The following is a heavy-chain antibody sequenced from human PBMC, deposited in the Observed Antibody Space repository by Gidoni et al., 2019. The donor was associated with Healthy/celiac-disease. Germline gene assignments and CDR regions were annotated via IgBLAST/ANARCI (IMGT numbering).Heavy chain of an antibody. CDR3: ARGYDILTGYDEPDFDY. V-gene: IGHV1-2*04. Sequence: QLQLVQSGAEVTQPGASVTVSSKASGYTFPGYYMHWVRQAPGQGLEWMGWINPNSGGTNYAQKFQGWVTMTRDTSISTAYMELSRLRSDDTAVYYCARGYDILTGYDEPDFDYWGQGTLVTVSS. CDR2: INPNSGGT. J-gene: IGHJ4*02. CDR1: GYTFPGYY. D-gene: IGHD3-9*01.